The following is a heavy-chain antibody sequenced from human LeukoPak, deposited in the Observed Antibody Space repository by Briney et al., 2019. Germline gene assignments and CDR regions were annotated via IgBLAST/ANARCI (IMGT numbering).Heavy chain of an antibody. CDR2: ISSSSSYI. J-gene: IGHJ4*02. CDR1: GFTFSSYS. D-gene: IGHD6-19*01. V-gene: IGHV3-21*01. CDR3: ARAHSSGRSY. Sequence: PGGSLRLSCAASGFTFSSYSMNWVRRAPGKGLEWVSSISSSSSYIYYADSVKGRFTISRDNAKNSLYLQMNSLRAEDTAVYYCARAHSSGRSYWGQGTLVTVSS.